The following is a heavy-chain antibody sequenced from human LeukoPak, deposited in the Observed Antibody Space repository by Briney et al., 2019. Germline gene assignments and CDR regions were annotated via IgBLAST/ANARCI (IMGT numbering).Heavy chain of an antibody. V-gene: IGHV3-23*01. J-gene: IGHJ6*02. CDR3: AKYCVSTSCSNRGAYYGMDV. Sequence: GGSLRLSCAASGFTFSNYAMSWVRQAPGKGLEWVSSISGSGSSTYYADSVKGRFTISRDNSKNSLYLQMNSLRAEDTAVYYCAKYCVSTSCSNRGAYYGMDVRGQGTTVTVSS. CDR2: ISGSGSST. D-gene: IGHD2-2*01. CDR1: GFTFSNYA.